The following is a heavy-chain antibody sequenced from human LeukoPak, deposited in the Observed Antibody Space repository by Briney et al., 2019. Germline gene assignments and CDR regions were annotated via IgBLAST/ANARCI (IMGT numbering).Heavy chain of an antibody. V-gene: IGHV3-23*01. Sequence: GGSLRLSCAASGFTFSSYGMNWVRQAPGKGLEWVSGISGSGGTTYYADSVKGRFTISRDNSKNSLSLQVSSLRAEDTAVYYCAKANGYYSDWGQGTLVTVSS. CDR1: GFTFSSYG. D-gene: IGHD3-22*01. CDR3: AKANGYYSD. J-gene: IGHJ4*02. CDR2: ISGSGGTT.